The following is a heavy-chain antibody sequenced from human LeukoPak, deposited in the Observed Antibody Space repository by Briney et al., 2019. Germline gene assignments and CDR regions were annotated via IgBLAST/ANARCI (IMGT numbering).Heavy chain of an antibody. CDR1: GFTFSSYA. CDR3: ARDQETIFGVVNGGFDY. Sequence: PGGSLRLSCAASGFTFSSYAMLWVRQAPGKGLEWVAVISYDGSNKYYADSVKGRFTISRDNSKNTLYLQMNSLRAEDTAVYYCARDQETIFGVVNGGFDYWGQGTLVTVSS. D-gene: IGHD3-3*01. V-gene: IGHV3-30-3*01. J-gene: IGHJ4*02. CDR2: ISYDGSNK.